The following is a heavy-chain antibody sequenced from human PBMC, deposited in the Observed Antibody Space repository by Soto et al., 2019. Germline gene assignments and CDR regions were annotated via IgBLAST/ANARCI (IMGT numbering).Heavy chain of an antibody. CDR3: AKAPWGGNCNSAICSFWFGP. Sequence: PGRSPRLSCVVSGFTLRDYAVTWVRQAPGKGLEWVSTIDGAGGGTYYAPSVKGRFTISKDTSKNTVFLQMNGLRDEDTAIYFCAKAPWGGNCNSAICSFWFGPRGQGTLFPAS. CDR2: IDGAGGGT. J-gene: IGHJ5*02. V-gene: IGHV3-23*01. D-gene: IGHD2-2*01. CDR1: GFTLRDYA.